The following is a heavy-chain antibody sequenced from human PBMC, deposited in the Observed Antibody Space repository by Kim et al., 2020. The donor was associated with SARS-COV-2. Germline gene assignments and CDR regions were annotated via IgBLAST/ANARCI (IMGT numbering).Heavy chain of an antibody. CDR1: RYTFTSYD. Sequence: ASVKVSCKASRYTFTSYDINWVRQATGQGLEWMGWMNPNSGNTGYAQKFQGRVTMTRNTSISTAYMELSSLRSEDTAVYYCVSRIAVAGAFDYWGQGTLVTVSS. CDR3: VSRIAVAGAFDY. V-gene: IGHV1-8*01. J-gene: IGHJ4*02. D-gene: IGHD6-19*01. CDR2: MNPNSGNT.